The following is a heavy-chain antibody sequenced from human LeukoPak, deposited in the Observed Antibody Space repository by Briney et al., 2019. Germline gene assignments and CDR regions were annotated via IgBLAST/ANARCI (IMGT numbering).Heavy chain of an antibody. CDR2: IYYSGST. Sequence: PSETLSLTYTVSGGSISSHYWSWIRQPPGKGLEWIGYIYYSGSTNYNPSLKSRVTISVDTSKNQFSLKLSSVTAADTAVYYCARDLGPIAARRYYYYYMDVWGKGTTVTVS. CDR1: GGSISSHY. J-gene: IGHJ6*03. D-gene: IGHD6-6*01. CDR3: ARDLGPIAARRYYYYYMDV. V-gene: IGHV4-59*11.